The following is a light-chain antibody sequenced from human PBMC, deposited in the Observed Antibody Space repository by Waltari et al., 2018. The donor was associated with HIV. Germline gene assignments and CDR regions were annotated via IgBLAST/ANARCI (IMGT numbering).Light chain of an antibody. CDR1: QNINSD. Sequence: EIVLTQSPDTLSVSPGERANLSCRASQNINSDLAWYQQKVGQAPRLLIYGASTRATGIPAKFSGSGSGTEFTLTISSLQSEDFALYYCQQYTNWPPGDTFGQGTKLEIK. J-gene: IGKJ2*01. CDR2: GAS. CDR3: QQYTNWPPGDT. V-gene: IGKV3-15*01.